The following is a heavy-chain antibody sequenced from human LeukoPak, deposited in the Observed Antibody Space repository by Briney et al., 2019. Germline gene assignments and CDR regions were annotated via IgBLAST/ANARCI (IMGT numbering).Heavy chain of an antibody. Sequence: SETLSLTCTVSGGSVRRGNYYWTWIRQPAGSGLEWIGRIYTSGTTDYNPSLRTRVTISVDASRNQFSLNLSSVTAADTAVYFCARTSGIHEGNYFDYWGQGTLVTVSS. D-gene: IGHD1-26*01. J-gene: IGHJ4*02. CDR3: ARTSGIHEGNYFDY. CDR2: IYTSGTT. V-gene: IGHV4-61*02. CDR1: GGSVRRGNYY.